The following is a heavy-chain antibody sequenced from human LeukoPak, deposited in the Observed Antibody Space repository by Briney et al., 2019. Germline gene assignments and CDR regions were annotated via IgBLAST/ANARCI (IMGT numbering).Heavy chain of an antibody. J-gene: IGHJ4*02. CDR1: GFTFSGSW. CDR2: INSDGSST. Sequence: PGGSLRLSCVASGFTFSGSWMHWVRQAPGKGLVWVSRINSDGSSTTYADSVKGRFTISRDNAKNTLYLQMNSLRAEDTAVYYCVRGGAHSNSNSDYWGQGTLVTVSS. D-gene: IGHD4-11*01. V-gene: IGHV3-74*01. CDR3: VRGGAHSNSNSDY.